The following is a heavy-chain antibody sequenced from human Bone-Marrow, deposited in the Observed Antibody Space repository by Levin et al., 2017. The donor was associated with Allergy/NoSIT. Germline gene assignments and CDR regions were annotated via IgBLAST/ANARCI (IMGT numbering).Heavy chain of an antibody. CDR3: ARDRVPSSRDAFDV. D-gene: IGHD2-2*01. J-gene: IGHJ3*01. CDR2: VYTTASI. V-gene: IGHV4-61*02. Sequence: PSETLSLTCTISGGSISSGSYYWSWIRQPAGKAPEWIGRVYTTASINYNPSFKSRVTISVGASRNQFSLKLTSVTAADTAIYYCARDRVPSSRDAFDVWGQGTLVTVSS. CDR1: GGSISSGSYY.